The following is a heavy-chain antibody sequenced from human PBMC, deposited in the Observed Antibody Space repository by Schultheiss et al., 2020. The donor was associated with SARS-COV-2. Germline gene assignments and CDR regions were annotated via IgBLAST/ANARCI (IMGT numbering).Heavy chain of an antibody. CDR3: ARNSWFRHYYYYYMDV. D-gene: IGHD2-8*02. Sequence: GGSLRLSCAASGFTVSSNYMSWVRQAPGKGLEWVAVIWYDGSNKYYADSVKGRFTISRDNSKNTLYLQMNSLRAEDTAVYYCARNSWFRHYYYYYMDVWGKGTTVTVSS. CDR2: IWYDGSNK. V-gene: IGHV3-33*08. J-gene: IGHJ6*03. CDR1: GFTVSSNY.